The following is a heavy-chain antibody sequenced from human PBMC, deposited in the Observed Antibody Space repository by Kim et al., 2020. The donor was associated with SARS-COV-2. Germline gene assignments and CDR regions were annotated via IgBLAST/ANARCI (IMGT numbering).Heavy chain of an antibody. D-gene: IGHD6-13*01. V-gene: IGHV1-24*01. CDR3: ATDSSSWYGYYYYYMDV. Sequence: ASVKVSCKVSGYTLTELSMHWVRQAPGKGLEWMGGFDPEDGETIYAQKFQGRVTMTEDTSTDTAYMELSSLRSEDTAVYYCATDSSSWYGYYYYYMDVGGKGTTVTVSS. J-gene: IGHJ6*03. CDR2: FDPEDGET. CDR1: GYTLTELS.